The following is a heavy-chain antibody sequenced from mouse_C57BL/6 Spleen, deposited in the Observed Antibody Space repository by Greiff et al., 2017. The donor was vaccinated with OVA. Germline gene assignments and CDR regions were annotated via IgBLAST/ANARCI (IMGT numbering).Heavy chain of an antibody. D-gene: IGHD1-1*01. V-gene: IGHV1-26*01. CDR3: ARGYYGSSYEGYFDV. J-gene: IGHJ1*03. CDR1: GYTFTDYY. Sequence: VQLQQSGPELVKPGASVKISCKASGYTFTDYYMNWVKQSHGKSLEWIGDINPNNGGTSYNQKFKGKATLTVDKSSSTAYMELRSLTSEDSAVYYFARGYYGSSYEGYFDVWGTGTTVTVSS. CDR2: INPNNGGT.